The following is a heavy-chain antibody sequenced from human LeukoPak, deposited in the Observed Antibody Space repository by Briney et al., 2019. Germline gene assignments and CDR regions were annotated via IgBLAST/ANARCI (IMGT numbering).Heavy chain of an antibody. CDR1: SGSIFNNNW. CDR2: IFHSGST. J-gene: IGHJ4*02. V-gene: IGHV4-4*02. CDR3: ARSPTKRVPEDY. D-gene: IGHD2-2*01. Sequence: PSGTLSLTCTVSSGSIFNNNWRSWVRQPPGKGLEWIGPIFHSGSTSYSPSLKSRVAVSMDKSKNQISLRLTSVTAADTAVYYCARSPTKRVPEDYWGQGTLVTVSS.